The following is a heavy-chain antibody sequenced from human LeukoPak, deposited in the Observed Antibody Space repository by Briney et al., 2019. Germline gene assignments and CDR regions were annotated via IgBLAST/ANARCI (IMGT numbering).Heavy chain of an antibody. CDR2: ISSSSGYI. CDR1: GFTFSNAW. Sequence: GGSLRLSCAASGFTFSNAWMSWVRQAPGKGLEWVSSISSSSGYIYYADSLEGRFTISRDNAKNSLYLQMDSLRAEDTAVYYCARGRGYSVSSDAFDIWGQGTMVTVSS. D-gene: IGHD5/OR15-5a*01. V-gene: IGHV3-21*06. CDR3: ARGRGYSVSSDAFDI. J-gene: IGHJ3*02.